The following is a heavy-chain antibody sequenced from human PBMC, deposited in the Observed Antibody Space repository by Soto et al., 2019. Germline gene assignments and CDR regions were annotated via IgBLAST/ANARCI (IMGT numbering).Heavy chain of an antibody. D-gene: IGHD3-3*01. CDR3: ARDDNDFWSLYPLAFDY. CDR2: ISTSGHV. J-gene: IGHJ4*02. V-gene: IGHV4-4*07. Sequence: SETLSLTCSVSGGSLSKYYWSWIRQPAGKGLEWIGRISTSGHVVSKVSLRSRLTMSVDMSNNHFSLKLTSVTAADTAVYYCARDDNDFWSLYPLAFDYWGQGALVTVSS. CDR1: GGSLSKYY.